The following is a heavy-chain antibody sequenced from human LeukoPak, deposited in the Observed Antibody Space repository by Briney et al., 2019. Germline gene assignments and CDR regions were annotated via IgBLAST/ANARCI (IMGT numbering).Heavy chain of an antibody. CDR1: GFTFSDYY. V-gene: IGHV3-11*01. CDR3: ARLAYCRGDCYFTFDY. J-gene: IGHJ4*02. Sequence: GGSLRLSCAASGFTFSDYYMSWIRQAPGKGLEWVSYISSSGSTIYYADSVKGRFTISRDNAKNSLYLQMNSLRAEDTAVYYCARLAYCRGDCYFTFDYWGQGTLVTVSS. CDR2: ISSSGSTI. D-gene: IGHD2-21*02.